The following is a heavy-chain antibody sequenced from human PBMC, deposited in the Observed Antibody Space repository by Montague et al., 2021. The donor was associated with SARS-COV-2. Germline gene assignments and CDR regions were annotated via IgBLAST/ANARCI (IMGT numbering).Heavy chain of an antibody. CDR1: GGSISSYY. D-gene: IGHD2-15*01. J-gene: IGHJ3*02. V-gene: IGHV4-59*12. Sequence: SETLSLTCTVSGGSISSYYWSWIRQPPGKGLEWIGEISDIGSTTYNPSLESRLTTSVDRSKNQFSLRLTSVTAADTAVYYCVRERECSGGSCYGPDDDAFDIWSQGTVVTVSS. CDR2: ISDIGST. CDR3: VRERECSGGSCYGPDDDAFDI.